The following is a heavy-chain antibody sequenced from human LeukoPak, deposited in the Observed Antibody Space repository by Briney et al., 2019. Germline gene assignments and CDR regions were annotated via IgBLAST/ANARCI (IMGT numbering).Heavy chain of an antibody. J-gene: IGHJ4*02. CDR3: ARDKITGDSYFDF. D-gene: IGHD7-27*01. CDR2: IKQDGSDK. V-gene: IGHV3-7*01. CDR1: GFTFSNYW. Sequence: GGSLRLSCAASGFTFSNYWMSWVRHAPGKGPEWVANIKQDGSDKFYVDSVKGRFTISRDNAKNSLYLQMNSLRVEDTAVYYCARDKITGDSYFDFWGQGILVTVSS.